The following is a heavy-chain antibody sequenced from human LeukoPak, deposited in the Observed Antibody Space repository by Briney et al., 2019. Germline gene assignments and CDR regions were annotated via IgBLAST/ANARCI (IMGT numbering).Heavy chain of an antibody. V-gene: IGHV1-46*01. CDR1: GYTFTSYY. J-gene: IGHJ4*02. CDR3: ARGRGQYYYDSSGPYGY. Sequence: GASVKVSCKASGYTFTSYYMYWVRQAPGQGLEWMGIINPSGGSTSYAQKFQGRVTMTRDTSTSTVYMELSSLRSEDTAVYYCARGRGQYYYDSSGPYGYWGQGTLVTVSS. D-gene: IGHD3-22*01. CDR2: INPSGGST.